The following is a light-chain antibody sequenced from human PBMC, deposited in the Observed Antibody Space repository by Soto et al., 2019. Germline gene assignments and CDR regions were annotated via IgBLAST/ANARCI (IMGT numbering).Light chain of an antibody. V-gene: IGLV2-14*01. CDR2: EVS. J-gene: IGLJ3*02. CDR1: SSDVGGYNY. CDR3: SSYTARSTWV. Sequence: QSALTQPASVSGSPGQSITISCTGTSSDVGGYNYVSWYQQHPGTSPKLMIYEVSNRPSGVSNRFSGSKSGNTAFLIISGLQAEDEGDYYCSSYTARSTWVFGGGTKVTVL.